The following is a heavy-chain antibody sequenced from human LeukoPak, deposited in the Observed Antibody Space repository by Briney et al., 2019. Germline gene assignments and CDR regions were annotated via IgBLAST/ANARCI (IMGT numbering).Heavy chain of an antibody. J-gene: IGHJ3*02. CDR1: GYTFSGHS. CDR3: EKQLERTSGYDVFDM. D-gene: IGHD1-1*01. CDR2: INPNTGGT. V-gene: IGHV1-2*02. Sequence: ASVKVSCKTSGYTFSGHSIHWVRQAPGQGFEWMGWINPNTGGTNYAQTFQGRVVLTSDTSIDTAYMDLSSLKSDDTAIYYCEKQLERTSGYDVFDMGGKGKRVTVFS.